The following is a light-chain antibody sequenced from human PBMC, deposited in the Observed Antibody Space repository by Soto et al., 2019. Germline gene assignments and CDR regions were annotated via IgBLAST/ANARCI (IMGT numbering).Light chain of an antibody. V-gene: IGKV3-15*01. J-gene: IGKJ5*01. CDR1: QRVSSSY. Sequence: ENGLTQSPGTLTLSPGERATLSCRASQRVSSSYLAWYQQKPGQAPRLLIYGASTRATGIPARFSGSGSGTEFTLTISSLRSEDVAVYYCQQYDNWPPTFGQGRRLEVK. CDR2: GAS. CDR3: QQYDNWPPT.